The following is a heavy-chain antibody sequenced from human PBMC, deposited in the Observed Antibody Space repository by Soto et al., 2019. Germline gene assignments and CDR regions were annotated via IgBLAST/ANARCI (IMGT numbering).Heavy chain of an antibody. V-gene: IGHV3-73*01. CDR1: GFTFSNAW. D-gene: IGHD3-3*01. Sequence: GGSLRLSCAASGFTFSNAWMNWVRQAPGKGLEWVGRIRSKANSYATAYAASVKGRFTISRDDSKNTAYLQMNSLKTEDTAVYYCTRLVAIFGVVTAPDWGQGTLVTVS. CDR3: TRLVAIFGVVTAPD. CDR2: IRSKANSYAT. J-gene: IGHJ4*02.